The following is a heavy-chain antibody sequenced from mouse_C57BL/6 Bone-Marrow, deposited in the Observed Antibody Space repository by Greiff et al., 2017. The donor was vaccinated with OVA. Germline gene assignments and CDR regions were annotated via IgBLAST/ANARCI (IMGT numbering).Heavy chain of an antibody. CDR3: ARRVKHYWYSDV. V-gene: IGHV1-55*01. D-gene: IGHD2-13*01. J-gene: IGHJ1*03. CDR1: GYTFTSYW. CDR2: IYPGSGST. Sequence: QVQLQQPGAELVKPGASVKMSCKASGYTFTSYWITWVKQRPGQGLEWIGDIYPGSGSTNYNEKFKSKATLTVDTSSSTAYMQLSSLTSEDSAVYYCARRVKHYWYSDVWGTGTTVTVSS.